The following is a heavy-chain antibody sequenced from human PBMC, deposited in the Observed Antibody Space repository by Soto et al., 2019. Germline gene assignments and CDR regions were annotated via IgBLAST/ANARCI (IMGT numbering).Heavy chain of an antibody. CDR1: GLTFSSYG. D-gene: IGHD4-17*01. Sequence: QVQLVESGGGGVQPGRSLRLSCAASGLTFSSYGMNWVRQAPGKGLEWVAVIWCDGSNKYYADSVKGRFTISRDNSKKPLNLQMNSMRAEDTAVYYCARDDKATYGGDGGGVCCWGQGTQVTVYS. J-gene: IGHJ4*02. CDR2: IWCDGSNK. CDR3: ARDDKATYGGDGGGVCC. V-gene: IGHV3-33*01.